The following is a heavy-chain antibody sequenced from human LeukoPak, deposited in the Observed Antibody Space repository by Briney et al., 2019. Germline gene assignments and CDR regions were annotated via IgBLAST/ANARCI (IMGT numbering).Heavy chain of an antibody. CDR1: GFTFSSYW. CDR3: SKDLGFYYHETSGYFDH. J-gene: IGHJ4*02. Sequence: GGSLRLSCAASGFTFSSYWMSWVRQAPGKGLDWVAFIRYDGSHKYHADSVKGRFTISRDNSKNTLYLQMNSLRPEDTAVYYCSKDLGFYYHETSGYFDHWGQGTLVTVSS. CDR2: IRYDGSHK. V-gene: IGHV3-30*02. D-gene: IGHD3-22*01.